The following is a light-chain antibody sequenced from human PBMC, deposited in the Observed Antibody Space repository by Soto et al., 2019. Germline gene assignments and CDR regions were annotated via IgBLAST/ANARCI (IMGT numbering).Light chain of an antibody. Sequence: DIQLTQSPSSLSASLGDRVTISCRASQGIRNYLAWYQQKPGKVPKLLISAASALQSGVPSRFSGSGSGTDFTLTITSLQPEDVATYYCQNYDSAPFTFGPGTKVDFK. CDR1: QGIRNY. CDR3: QNYDSAPFT. CDR2: AAS. J-gene: IGKJ3*01. V-gene: IGKV1-27*01.